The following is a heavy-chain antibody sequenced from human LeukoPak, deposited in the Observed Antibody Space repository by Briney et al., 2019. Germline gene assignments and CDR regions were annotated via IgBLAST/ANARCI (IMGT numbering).Heavy chain of an antibody. D-gene: IGHD4-11*01. J-gene: IGHJ4*02. V-gene: IGHV4-59*12. CDR3: ASSPTGRKSFDY. Sequence: PSETLSLTCTVSGGSISSYYWSWIRQPPGKGLEWIGYIYYSGSTNYNPSLKSRVTISVDTSKNRFSLKLSSVTAADTAVYYCASSPTGRKSFDYWGQGTLVTVSS. CDR1: GGSISSYY. CDR2: IYYSGST.